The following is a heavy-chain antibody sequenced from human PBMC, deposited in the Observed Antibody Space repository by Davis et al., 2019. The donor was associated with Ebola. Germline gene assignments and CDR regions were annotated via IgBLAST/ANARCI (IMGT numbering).Heavy chain of an antibody. J-gene: IGHJ4*02. Sequence: GESLKISCKGSGFSFTSYWIGWVRQMPGKGLEWMGIIYPGDSDTRYSPSFQGQVTISADKSISTAYLQWSSLKASDTAMYYCARHTFYYGSRKGFDYWGQGTLVTVSS. D-gene: IGHD3-10*01. CDR1: GFSFTSYW. V-gene: IGHV5-51*01. CDR3: ARHTFYYGSRKGFDY. CDR2: IYPGDSDT.